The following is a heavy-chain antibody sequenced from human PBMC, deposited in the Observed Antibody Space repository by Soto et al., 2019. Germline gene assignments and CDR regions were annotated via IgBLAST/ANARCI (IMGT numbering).Heavy chain of an antibody. CDR2: ISSSSSYI. CDR1: GFTFSSYS. Sequence: EVQLVESGGGLVKPGGSLRLSCAASGFTFSSYSMNWVRQAPGKGLEWVSSISSSSSYIYYADSVKGRFTISRDNAKNSLYLQMNSLRAEDTAVYYCARASRFWTSASWYFDLWGRGTLVTVSS. CDR3: ARASRFWTSASWYFDL. J-gene: IGHJ2*01. D-gene: IGHD1-1*01. V-gene: IGHV3-21*01.